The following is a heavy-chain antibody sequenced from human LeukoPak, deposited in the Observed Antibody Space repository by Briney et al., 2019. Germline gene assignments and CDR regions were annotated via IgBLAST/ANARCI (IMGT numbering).Heavy chain of an antibody. Sequence: GGSLRLSCAASGFTFSSYAMSWVRQAPGKGLEWVAVISYDGSNKYYADSVKGRFTISRDNSKNTLYLQMNSLRAEDTAVYYCAKDFRMIVVFNYFDYWGQGTLVTISS. V-gene: IGHV3-30*18. CDR3: AKDFRMIVVFNYFDY. J-gene: IGHJ4*02. CDR2: ISYDGSNK. CDR1: GFTFSSYA. D-gene: IGHD3-22*01.